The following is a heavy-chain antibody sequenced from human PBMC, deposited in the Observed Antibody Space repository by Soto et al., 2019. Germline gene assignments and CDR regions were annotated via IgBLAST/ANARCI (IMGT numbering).Heavy chain of an antibody. CDR1: GFTFSSYS. CDR3: ARDQPGYSYGYGLGY. D-gene: IGHD5-18*01. V-gene: IGHV3-21*01. J-gene: IGHJ4*02. CDR2: ISSSSSYI. Sequence: EVQLVESGGGLVKPGGSLRLSCAASGFTFSSYSMNWVRQAPGKGLEWVSSISSSSSYIYYADSVKGRFTISRDNAKYSLYLQMNSLRAEDTVGYYCARDQPGYSYGYGLGYWGQGTLVTVSS.